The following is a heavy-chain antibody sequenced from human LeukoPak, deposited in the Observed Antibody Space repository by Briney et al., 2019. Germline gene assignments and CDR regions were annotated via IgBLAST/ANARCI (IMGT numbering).Heavy chain of an antibody. CDR2: INQDGSAK. Sequence: GGSLRLSCAASGFTFNNYWMSWVRQAPGKGLEWVANINQDGSAKYYVDSVKGRFTISRDNAKNSVYLQVNSLRAEATAVYYCARQYDFATYWGQGTLVTVSS. J-gene: IGHJ4*02. CDR3: ARQYDFATY. D-gene: IGHD2-21*02. CDR1: GFTFNNYW. V-gene: IGHV3-7*04.